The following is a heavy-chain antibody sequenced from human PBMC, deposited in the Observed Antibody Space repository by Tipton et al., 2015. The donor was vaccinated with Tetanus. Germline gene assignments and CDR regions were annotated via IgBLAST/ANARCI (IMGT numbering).Heavy chain of an antibody. CDR3: ARERDTAMVWVYFDY. V-gene: IGHV3-7*03. CDR2: IKQDGSEK. D-gene: IGHD5-18*01. J-gene: IGHJ4*02. CDR1: GFTFSSYW. Sequence: SLRLSCAASGFTFSSYWMSWVRQAPGKGLEWVANIKQDGSEKYCVDSVKGRFTISRDNAKNSLYLQMNSLRAEDTAVYYCARERDTAMVWVYFDYWGQGTLVTVSS.